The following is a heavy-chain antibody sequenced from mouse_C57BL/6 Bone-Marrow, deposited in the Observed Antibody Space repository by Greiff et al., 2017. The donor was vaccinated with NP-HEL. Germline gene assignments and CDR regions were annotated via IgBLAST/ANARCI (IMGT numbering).Heavy chain of an antibody. CDR1: GYTFTDYY. D-gene: IGHD1-1*01. CDR2: INPNNGGT. CDR3: ARQRSYYYGRSYDYFDY. V-gene: IGHV1-26*01. J-gene: IGHJ2*01. Sequence: EVQLQQSGPELVKPGASVKISCKASGYTFTDYYMNWVKQSHGKSLEWIGDINPNNGGTSYNQKFKGKATLPVDKSSSTAYMEIRSLTSEDTAVYYCARQRSYYYGRSYDYFDYWGQGTTLTVSS.